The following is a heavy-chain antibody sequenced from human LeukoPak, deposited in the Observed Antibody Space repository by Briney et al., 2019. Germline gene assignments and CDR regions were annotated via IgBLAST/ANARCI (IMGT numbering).Heavy chain of an antibody. V-gene: IGHV4-61*02. Sequence: SETLSLTCTVSGGSFSSRPYYWSWIRQPAGKGLEWIGRIYTSGSTNYNPSLKSRVTISVDTSKNQFSLKLSSVTAADTAVYYCARETRTTTVAGTYDYWGQGTLVTVSS. CDR3: ARETRTTTVAGTYDY. J-gene: IGHJ4*02. CDR2: IYTSGST. D-gene: IGHD6-19*01. CDR1: GGSFSSRPYY.